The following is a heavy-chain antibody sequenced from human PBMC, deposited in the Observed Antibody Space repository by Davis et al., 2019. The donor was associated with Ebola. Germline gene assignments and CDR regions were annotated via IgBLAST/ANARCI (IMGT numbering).Heavy chain of an antibody. J-gene: IGHJ4*02. CDR2: IIPVFGAV. Sequence: AASVKVSCKASGGTFNDYTISWVRQAPGQGLEWMGGIIPVFGAVNYAQKFQGRVTITMDTSASTAYMELSSLRSEDTAVYYCARATFGYNSGWYADYWGQGTLVTVSS. V-gene: IGHV1-69*05. D-gene: IGHD6-19*01. CDR3: ARATFGYNSGWYADY. CDR1: GGTFNDYT.